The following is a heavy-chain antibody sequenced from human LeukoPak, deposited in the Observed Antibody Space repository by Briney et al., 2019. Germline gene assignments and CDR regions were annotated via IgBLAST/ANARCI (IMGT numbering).Heavy chain of an antibody. D-gene: IGHD3-10*01. J-gene: IGHJ5*02. V-gene: IGHV5-51*01. CDR3: ARPGSGSYQGWWFDP. CDR1: GYSLTSYW. Sequence: GESLKISCKGSGYSLTSYWIGWVRQMPGKGLEWMGIIYPGDSDTRYSPSFQGQVTISADKSISTAYLQWSSLKASDTAMYYCARPGSGSYQGWWFDPWGQGTLVTVSS. CDR2: IYPGDSDT.